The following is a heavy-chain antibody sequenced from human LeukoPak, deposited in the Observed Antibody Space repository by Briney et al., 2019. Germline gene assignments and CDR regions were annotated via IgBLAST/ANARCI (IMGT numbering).Heavy chain of an antibody. D-gene: IGHD6-6*01. CDR1: GFTFSSYS. CDR2: IDSDGSTT. CDR3: VAIVSARPR. J-gene: IGHJ4*02. Sequence: GGSLRLSCAASGFTFSSYSMHWVRQAPGKGLVWVSRIDSDGSTTNLADSVKGRFTISRDNSKNTLYLQMNSLRAEDTAVYHCVAIVSARPRWGQGTLVTVSS. V-gene: IGHV3-74*01.